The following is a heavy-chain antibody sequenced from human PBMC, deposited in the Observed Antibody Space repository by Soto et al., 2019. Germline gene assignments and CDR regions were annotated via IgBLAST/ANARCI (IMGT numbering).Heavy chain of an antibody. J-gene: IGHJ4*02. CDR3: AREISGSYRLDY. Sequence: ASVKVYCKASGYTFTSYDINWVRQATGQGLEWMGWMNPNSGNTGYAQKFQGRVTMTRNTSISTAYMELSSLRSEDTAVYYCAREISGSYRLDYWGQGTLVTVSS. D-gene: IGHD1-26*01. CDR1: GYTFTSYD. V-gene: IGHV1-8*01. CDR2: MNPNSGNT.